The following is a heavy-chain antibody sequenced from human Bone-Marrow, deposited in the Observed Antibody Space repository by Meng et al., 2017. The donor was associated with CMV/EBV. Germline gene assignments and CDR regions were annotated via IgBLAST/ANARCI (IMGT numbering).Heavy chain of an antibody. V-gene: IGHV1-69*06. J-gene: IGHJ4*02. CDR3: ARDGVSSGSPIGNY. D-gene: IGHD1-26*01. CDR1: GGTLSSNA. Sequence: SVKVSCKASGGTLSSNAISWVRQAPGQGLEWMGGIIPIFGTANYAPKFLGRVTITAAKSMNTAYMELNSLTSEDTAVYYCARDGVSSGSPIGNYWGQGKLVNVAS. CDR2: IIPIFGTA.